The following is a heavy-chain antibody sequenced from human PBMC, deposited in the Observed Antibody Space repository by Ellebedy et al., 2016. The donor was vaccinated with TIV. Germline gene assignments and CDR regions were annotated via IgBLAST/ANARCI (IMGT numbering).Heavy chain of an antibody. V-gene: IGHV1-8*01. CDR3: ARNDRLGELARGYYYGMDV. CDR2: MNPNSGNT. CDR1: GYTFTSYD. J-gene: IGHJ6*02. D-gene: IGHD3-10*01. Sequence: ASVKVSCXASGYTFTSYDINWVRQATGQGFEWMGWMNPNSGNTGYAQKFQGRVTMTRNTSISTAYMELSSLRSEDTAVYYCARNDRLGELARGYYYGMDVWGQGTTVTVSS.